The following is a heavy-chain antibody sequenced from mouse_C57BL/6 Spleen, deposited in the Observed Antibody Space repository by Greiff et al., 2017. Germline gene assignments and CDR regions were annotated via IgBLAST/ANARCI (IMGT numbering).Heavy chain of an antibody. D-gene: IGHD2-1*01. V-gene: IGHV1-80*01. CDR1: GYAFSSYW. Sequence: QVQLKQSGAELVKPGASVKISCKASGYAFSSYWMNWVKQRPGNGLEWIGQIYPGDGDTNYNGKFKGKATLTADKSSSTAYMQLSSLTSEDSAVYFCARENYYGNFEGFAYWGQGTLVTVSA. CDR2: IYPGDGDT. J-gene: IGHJ3*01. CDR3: ARENYYGNFEGFAY.